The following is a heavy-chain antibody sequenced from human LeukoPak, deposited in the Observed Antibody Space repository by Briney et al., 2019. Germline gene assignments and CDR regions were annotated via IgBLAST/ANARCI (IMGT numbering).Heavy chain of an antibody. D-gene: IGHD5-24*01. Sequence: GGSLRLPCEASGFTFSTYAMSWVRQAPGKGLEWVSAISGSGGSTYYADSVKGRFTISRDNSKNTLYLQMNSLRAEDTAVYYCAKDYEMATYFDYWGQGTLVTVSS. V-gene: IGHV3-23*01. CDR2: ISGSGGST. CDR1: GFTFSTYA. CDR3: AKDYEMATYFDY. J-gene: IGHJ4*02.